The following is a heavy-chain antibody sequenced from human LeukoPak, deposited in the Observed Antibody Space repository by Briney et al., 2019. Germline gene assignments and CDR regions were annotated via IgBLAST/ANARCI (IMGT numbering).Heavy chain of an antibody. CDR3: ARQYDLLAGPYYFDF. CDR2: VYPGDSGT. V-gene: IGHV5-51*01. CDR1: GYSFNNYW. D-gene: IGHD3/OR15-3a*01. J-gene: IGHJ4*02. Sequence: GESLKISCQASGYSFNNYWIAWARQMPGKGLEWMGIVYPGDSGTQYSPSFQGQVTVSADKSVNTAYLQWSSLKASDTAIYYCARQYDLLAGPYYFDFWGQGTLVTVSS.